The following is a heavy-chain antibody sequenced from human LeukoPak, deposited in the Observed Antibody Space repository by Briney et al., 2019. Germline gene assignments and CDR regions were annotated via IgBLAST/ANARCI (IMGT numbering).Heavy chain of an antibody. Sequence: SETLSLTCTVSGGSISSSSYYWGWIRQPPGKGLEWIGSIYYSGSTYYNPSLKSRVTISVDTSKNQFSLKLSSVTAADTAVYYCARVTPRITMIVVVNAFDIWGQGTMVTVSS. CDR2: IYYSGST. CDR3: ARVTPRITMIVVVNAFDI. V-gene: IGHV4-39*01. CDR1: GGSISSSSYY. D-gene: IGHD3-22*01. J-gene: IGHJ3*02.